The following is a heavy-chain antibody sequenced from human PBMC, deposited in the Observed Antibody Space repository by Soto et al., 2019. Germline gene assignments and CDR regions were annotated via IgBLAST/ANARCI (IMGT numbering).Heavy chain of an antibody. V-gene: IGHV6-1*01. CDR3: ARGSWDDVSGHYYMDV. CDR2: TYYKSKWDY. J-gene: IGHJ6*03. D-gene: IGHD1-1*01. CDR1: GDSVSSNSAG. Sequence: QVQLQQSSPGLVKPSQALSLTCDISGDSVSSNSAGWNWIRQTPSRGLEWLGRTYYKSKWDYTYAASVKSRITVSPDTSKNQFSLQLTSVTPEDTAVYYCARGSWDDVSGHYYMDVWDKGTTVTVSS.